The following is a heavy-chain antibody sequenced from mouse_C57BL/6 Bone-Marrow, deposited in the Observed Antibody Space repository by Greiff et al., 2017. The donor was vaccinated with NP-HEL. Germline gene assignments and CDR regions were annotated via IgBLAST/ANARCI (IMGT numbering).Heavy chain of an antibody. CDR1: GFTFNTYA. Sequence: EVMLVESGGGLVQPKGSLKLSCAASGFTFNTYAMHWVRQAPGKGLEWVARIRSKSSNYATYYADSVKDRFTISRDDSQSMLYLQMNNLKTEDTAMYYCVREDGNPYYYAMDYWGQGTSVTVSS. D-gene: IGHD2-1*01. V-gene: IGHV10-3*01. J-gene: IGHJ4*01. CDR3: VREDGNPYYYAMDY. CDR2: IRSKSSNYAT.